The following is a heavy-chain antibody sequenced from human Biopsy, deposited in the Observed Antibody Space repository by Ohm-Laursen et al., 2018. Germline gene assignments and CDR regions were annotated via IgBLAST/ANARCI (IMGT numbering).Heavy chain of an antibody. CDR2: ISYSRNT. Sequence: SDTLSLTCPVSGGSISGSSWSWIRQAPGKGLEWIGYISYSRNTNYNPSLKSRITISVDTSKNKFSLKLTSVTAADTAVYYCAKHGSGWTGDDAFHIWGQGTMVTVSS. CDR1: GGSISGSS. CDR3: AKHGSGWTGDDAFHI. D-gene: IGHD6-19*01. V-gene: IGHV4-59*08. J-gene: IGHJ3*02.